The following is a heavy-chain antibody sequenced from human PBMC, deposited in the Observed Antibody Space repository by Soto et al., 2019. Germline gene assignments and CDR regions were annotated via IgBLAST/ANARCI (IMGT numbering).Heavy chain of an antibody. V-gene: IGHV6-1*01. Sequence: SQTLSLTCAISGDSVSSNSAAWNWIRQSPSRGLEWLGRTYYRSKWYNDYAVSVKSRITINPDTSKNQFSLQLNSVTPEDTAVYYCARGLPTRNKQQLDLMYFDYWGQGTLVTVSS. CDR2: TYYRSKWYN. D-gene: IGHD6-13*01. CDR1: GDSVSSNSAA. CDR3: ARGLPTRNKQQLDLMYFDY. J-gene: IGHJ4*02.